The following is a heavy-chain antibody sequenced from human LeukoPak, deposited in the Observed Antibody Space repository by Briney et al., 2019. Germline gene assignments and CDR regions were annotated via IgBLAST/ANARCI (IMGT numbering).Heavy chain of an antibody. CDR3: ARAATRITIFGVVIKGDYNWFDP. CDR1: GYTFTGYY. J-gene: IGHJ5*02. D-gene: IGHD3-3*01. V-gene: IGHV1-8*03. Sequence: ASVKVSCKASGYTFTGYYMHWVRQATGQGLEWMGWMNPNSGNTGYAQKFQGRVTITRNTSISTAYMELSSLRSEDTAVYYCARAATRITIFGVVIKGDYNWFDPWGQGTLVTVSS. CDR2: MNPNSGNT.